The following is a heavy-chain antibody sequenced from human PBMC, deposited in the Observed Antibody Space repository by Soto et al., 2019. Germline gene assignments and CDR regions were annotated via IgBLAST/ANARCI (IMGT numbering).Heavy chain of an antibody. J-gene: IGHJ5*02. CDR2: INPNSGGT. D-gene: IGHD6-6*01. CDR1: GYTFTGYY. V-gene: IGHV1-2*02. Sequence: AASVKVSCTASGYTFTGYYMHWVRQAPGQGLEWMGWINPNSGGTNYAQKFQGRVTMTRDTSISTAYMELSRLRSDDTAVYYCARAARRAVSGRGNWFDPWGQVTLFPVSS. CDR3: ARAARRAVSGRGNWFDP.